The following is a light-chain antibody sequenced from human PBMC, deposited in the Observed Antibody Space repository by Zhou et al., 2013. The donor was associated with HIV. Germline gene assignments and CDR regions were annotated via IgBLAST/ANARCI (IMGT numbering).Light chain of an antibody. CDR3: QQYNDVPPIT. V-gene: IGKV1-5*03. CDR1: QSIRTW. CDR2: KAS. Sequence: DIQMTQSPSTLSASVGDRVIITCRASQSIRTWLAWYQQKPGKAPKLLIYKASSLDSGVPSRFSGSGSGTEFTLTIASLQPDDFATYYCQQYNDVPPITFGQGTRLDIK. J-gene: IGKJ5*01.